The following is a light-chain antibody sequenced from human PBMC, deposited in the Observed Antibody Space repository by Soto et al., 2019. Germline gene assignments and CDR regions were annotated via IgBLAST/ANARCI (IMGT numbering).Light chain of an antibody. CDR2: GNS. CDR1: SSNIGAGYD. CDR3: QSYDSSLSGLWV. V-gene: IGLV1-40*01. J-gene: IGLJ3*02. Sequence: QSVLTQPPSVSGAPGQRVTISCTGTSSNIGAGYDVYWYQQLPGTAPKLLIYGNSNRPSGVPDRFSGSKSGTSASLAITGLQAEEEADYYCQSYDSSLSGLWVFGGGTKLTVL.